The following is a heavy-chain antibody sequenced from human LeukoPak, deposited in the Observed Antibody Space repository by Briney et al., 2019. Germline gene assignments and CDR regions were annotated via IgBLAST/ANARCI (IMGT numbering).Heavy chain of an antibody. J-gene: IGHJ3*02. D-gene: IGHD3-3*01. Sequence: GGSLRLSCAASGFTFSSYEMNWVRQAPGKGLEWVSYISSSSSTIYYADSVKGRFTISRDNAKNSLYLQMNSLRAEDTAVYYCAREHRFLEWLFGDAFDIWGQGTMVTVSS. CDR2: ISSSSSTI. V-gene: IGHV3-48*01. CDR1: GFTFSSYE. CDR3: AREHRFLEWLFGDAFDI.